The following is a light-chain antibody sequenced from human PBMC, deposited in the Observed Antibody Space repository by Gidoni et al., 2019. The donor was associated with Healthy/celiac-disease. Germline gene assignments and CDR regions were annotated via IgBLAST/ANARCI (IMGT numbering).Light chain of an antibody. CDR3: QQYNNWPWT. CDR2: GAS. V-gene: IGKV3-15*01. J-gene: IGKJ3*01. Sequence: EVGVTQSPATMSVSPGERATRSCRASQTVSSNLAWYQQKPGHAPGLLIYGASTRATGIPARFSGSGSGTEFTLTISSLQSEDFAVYYWQQYNNWPWTFGPGTKVDIK. CDR1: QTVSSN.